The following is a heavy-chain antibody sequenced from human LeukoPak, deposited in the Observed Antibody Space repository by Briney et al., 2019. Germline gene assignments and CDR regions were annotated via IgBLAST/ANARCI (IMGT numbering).Heavy chain of an antibody. CDR1: GGSISSGGYS. Sequence: SQTLSLTCAVSGGSISSGGYSWSWIRQPPGKGLEWIGYIYHSGSTYYNPSLKSRVTISVDRSKNQFSLKLSSVTAADTAVYYCARGLLIRVIFFDYRGQGTLVTVSS. CDR3: ARGLLIRVIFFDY. D-gene: IGHD3-10*01. V-gene: IGHV4-30-2*01. CDR2: IYHSGST. J-gene: IGHJ4*02.